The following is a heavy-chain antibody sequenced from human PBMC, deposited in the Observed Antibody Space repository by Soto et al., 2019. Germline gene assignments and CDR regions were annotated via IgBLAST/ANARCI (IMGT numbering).Heavy chain of an antibody. Sequence: QVQLVQSGAEVKKPGASVKVSCKASGYTFTIYGISWGRQAPGQGLEGMGWISGYNGNTDYAQNLQDRVTLTTDASTSSVYMELRSLRSDDTAVYYCARVDYYDSSGYYGYWGQGTLITVSS. CDR2: ISGYNGNT. CDR3: ARVDYYDSSGYYGY. D-gene: IGHD3-22*01. CDR1: GYTFTIYG. V-gene: IGHV1-18*04. J-gene: IGHJ4*02.